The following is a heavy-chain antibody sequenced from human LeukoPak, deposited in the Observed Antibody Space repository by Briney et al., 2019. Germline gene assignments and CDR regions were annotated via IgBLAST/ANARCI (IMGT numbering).Heavy chain of an antibody. V-gene: IGHV7-4-1*02. J-gene: IGHJ3*01. CDR1: GYTFASYA. CDR3: ARAGLTGSKVAFDV. Sequence: GASVKVSCKASGYTFASYAMNWVRQAPGQGLEWMGWINTNNGNPTYAQGFTGHYVFSLDTSVSTAYLQIISLKAEDTAVYYCARAGLTGSKVAFDVWGQGTMVTVSS. CDR2: INTNNGNP. D-gene: IGHD1-20*01.